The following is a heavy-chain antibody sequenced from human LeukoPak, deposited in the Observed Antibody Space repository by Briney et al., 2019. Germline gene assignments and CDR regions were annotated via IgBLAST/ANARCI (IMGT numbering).Heavy chain of an antibody. J-gene: IGHJ4*02. CDR1: GGSFSGYY. CDR2: INHSGST. Sequence: SETLSLTCAVYGGSFSGYYWSWIRQPPGKGLEWIGEINHSGSTNYNPSLKSRVTISVDTSKNQFSLKLSSVTAADTAVYHCAIYYYDSSGYYYFFDHWGQGTLVTVSS. D-gene: IGHD3-22*01. V-gene: IGHV4-34*01. CDR3: AIYYYDSSGYYYFFDH.